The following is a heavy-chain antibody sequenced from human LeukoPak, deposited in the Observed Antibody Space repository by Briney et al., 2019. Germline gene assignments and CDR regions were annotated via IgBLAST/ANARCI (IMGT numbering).Heavy chain of an antibody. V-gene: IGHV3-23*01. J-gene: IGHJ3*02. Sequence: PGGSLRLSCAASGFTFSSYAMSWVRQAPGKGLEWVSAISGSSGSTIYYADSVKGRFTISRDNAKNSLYLQMNSLRAEDTAVYYCARGPRYSSGWPHDAFDIWGQGTMVTVSS. CDR1: GFTFSSYA. D-gene: IGHD6-19*01. CDR3: ARGPRYSSGWPHDAFDI. CDR2: ISGSSGSTI.